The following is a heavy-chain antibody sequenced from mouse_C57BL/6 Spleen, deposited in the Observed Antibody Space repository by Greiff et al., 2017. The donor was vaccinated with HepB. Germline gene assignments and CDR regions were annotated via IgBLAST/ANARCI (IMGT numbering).Heavy chain of an antibody. V-gene: IGHV1-52*01. Sequence: QVHVKQPGAELVRPGSSVKLSCKASGYTFTSYWMHWVKQRPIQGLEWIGNIDPSDSETHYNQKFKDKATLTVDKSSSTAYMQLSSLTSEDSAVYYCARGHDCHWYFDVWGTGTTVTVSS. CDR3: ARGHDCHWYFDV. CDR2: IDPSDSET. D-gene: IGHD2-4*01. J-gene: IGHJ1*03. CDR1: GYTFTSYW.